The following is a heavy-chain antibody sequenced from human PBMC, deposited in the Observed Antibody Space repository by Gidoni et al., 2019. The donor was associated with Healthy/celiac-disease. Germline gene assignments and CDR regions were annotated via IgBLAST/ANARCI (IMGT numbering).Heavy chain of an antibody. Sequence: QVQLVQSGAEVKTPGSSVKVSCKASGGTFSSYAISRVRQPPGQGLEWMGGIIPIFGAANYAQKFQGRVTITADESTSTAYMELSSLGSEDTAVYYCARDLIPRRMRGWFDPWGQGTLVTVSS. J-gene: IGHJ5*02. CDR1: GGTFSSYA. V-gene: IGHV1-69*01. CDR2: IIPIFGAA. D-gene: IGHD2-8*01. CDR3: ARDLIPRRMRGWFDP.